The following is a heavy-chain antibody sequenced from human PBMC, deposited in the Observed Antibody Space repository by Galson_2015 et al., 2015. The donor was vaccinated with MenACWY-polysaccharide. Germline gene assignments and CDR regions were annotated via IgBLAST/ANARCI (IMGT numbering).Heavy chain of an antibody. Sequence: SCKASGYTFTNNAINWVRQAPGQGLAWMGWINAGNGNTGYSQKFQGRVTVSRDTSASTAYIELSSLTSEDTAVYYCARAGLYCSSAGCSSYTWFDPWGQGTLVTVSS. CDR3: ARAGLYCSSAGCSSYTWFDP. D-gene: IGHD2-2*01. V-gene: IGHV1-3*01. CDR1: GYTFTNNA. J-gene: IGHJ5*02. CDR2: INAGNGNT.